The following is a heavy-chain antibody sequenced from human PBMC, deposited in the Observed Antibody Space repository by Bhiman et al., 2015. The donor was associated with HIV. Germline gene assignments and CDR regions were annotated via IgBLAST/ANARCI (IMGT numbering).Heavy chain of an antibody. CDR3: ARDYSIYPEDYGMDV. CDR1: GFTFSSYT. J-gene: IGHJ6*02. D-gene: IGHD5/OR15-5a*01. CDR2: ISTSGSTT. V-gene: IGHV3-21*05. Sequence: EVQLVESGGGLVKPGGSLRLSCAASGFTFSSYTMDWVRQAPGKGLEWISYISTSGSTTYYADSVKGRFTISRDNAKNSLYLQMNSLRAEDTAVYYCARDYSIYPEDYGMDVWGQGTTVTVSS.